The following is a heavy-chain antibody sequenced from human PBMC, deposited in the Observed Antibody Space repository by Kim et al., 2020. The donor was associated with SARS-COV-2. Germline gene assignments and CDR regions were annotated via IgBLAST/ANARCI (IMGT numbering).Heavy chain of an antibody. Sequence: GGSLRLSCATSGFTFSSYDMNWVRQAPGMGLEWVSSISGSSSYIYYADSVKGRFTISRDNAKNSVYLQMNSLRAEDTAVYYCARDSPRAVAGTRWGQGTLVTVSS. CDR1: GFTFSSYD. CDR3: ARDSPRAVAGTR. D-gene: IGHD6-19*01. V-gene: IGHV3-21*01. CDR2: ISGSSSYI. J-gene: IGHJ4*02.